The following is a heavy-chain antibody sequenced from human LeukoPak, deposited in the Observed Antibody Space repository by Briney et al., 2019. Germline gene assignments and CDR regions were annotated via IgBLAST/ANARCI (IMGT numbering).Heavy chain of an antibody. Sequence: SETLSLTCAVYGGSFSGYYWSWIRQPPGKGLEWIGEINHSGSTNYNPSLKSRVTISVDTSKIQFSLKLSSVTAADTAVYYCARAPMVRGVIGAFDIWGQGTMVTVSS. D-gene: IGHD3-10*01. J-gene: IGHJ3*02. V-gene: IGHV4-34*01. CDR2: INHSGST. CDR3: ARAPMVRGVIGAFDI. CDR1: GGSFSGYY.